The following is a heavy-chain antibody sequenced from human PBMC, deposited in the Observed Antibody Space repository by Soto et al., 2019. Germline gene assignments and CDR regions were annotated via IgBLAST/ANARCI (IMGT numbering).Heavy chain of an antibody. CDR2: IYYSGST. CDR1: GGSISSSSYY. D-gene: IGHD3-3*01. V-gene: IGHV4-39*01. CDR3: ARPYYDFWSGYYTNGWFDP. Sequence: SETLSLTCTVSGGSISSSSYYWGWIRQPPGKGLEWIGSIYYSGSTYYNLSLKSRVTISVDTSKNQFSLKLSSVTAADTAVYYCARPYYDFWSGYYTNGWFDPWGQGTLVTVSS. J-gene: IGHJ5*02.